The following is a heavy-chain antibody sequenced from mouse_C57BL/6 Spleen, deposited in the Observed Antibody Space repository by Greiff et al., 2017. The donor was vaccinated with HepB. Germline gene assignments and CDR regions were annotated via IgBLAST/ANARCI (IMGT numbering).Heavy chain of an antibody. D-gene: IGHD1-1*01. V-gene: IGHV14-1*01. J-gene: IGHJ2*01. CDR1: GFNIKDYY. CDR2: IDPEDGDT. Sequence: VQLQQSGAELVRPGASVKLSCTASGFNIKDYYMHWVKQRPEQGLEWIGRIDPEDGDTEYAPKFQGKATMTADTSSNTAYLQLSSLTSEDTAVYYCTTLYYGSSSYYFDYWGQGTTLTVSS. CDR3: TTLYYGSSSYYFDY.